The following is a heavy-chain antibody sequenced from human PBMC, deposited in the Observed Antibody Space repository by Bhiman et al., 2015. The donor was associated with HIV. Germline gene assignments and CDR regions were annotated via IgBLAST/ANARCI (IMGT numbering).Heavy chain of an antibody. CDR1: GFTFDDYA. D-gene: IGHD6-6*01. Sequence: EVQLVESGGGLVQPGRSLRLSCAASGFTFDDYAMHWVRQAPGKGLEWVSGISWNSGTIGYADSVKGRFTISRDNAKNSLYLLMNSLRAEDTALYYCARGSSSSLSAERFDPWGQGTLVTVSS. CDR3: ARGSSSSLSAERFDP. J-gene: IGHJ5*02. V-gene: IGHV3-9*01. CDR2: ISWNSGTI.